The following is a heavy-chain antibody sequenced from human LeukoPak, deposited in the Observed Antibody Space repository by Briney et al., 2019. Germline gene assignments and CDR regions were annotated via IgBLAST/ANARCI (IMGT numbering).Heavy chain of an antibody. V-gene: IGHV3-48*01. Sequence: PGGSLRLSCAASGFTFSSYSMNWVRQAPGKGLEWVSYISSSSSTIYYADSVKGRFTISRDNAKNSPYLQMNSLRAEDTAVYYCAREAAAGEIDYWGQGTLVTVSS. D-gene: IGHD6-13*01. CDR2: ISSSSSTI. J-gene: IGHJ4*02. CDR3: AREAAAGEIDY. CDR1: GFTFSSYS.